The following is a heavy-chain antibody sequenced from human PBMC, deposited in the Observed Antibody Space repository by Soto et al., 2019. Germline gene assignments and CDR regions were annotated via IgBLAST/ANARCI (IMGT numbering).Heavy chain of an antibody. CDR1: GGTFSSYT. V-gene: IGHV1-69*02. D-gene: IGHD2-2*01. Sequence: VSCKASGGTFSSYTISWVRQAPGQGLEWMGSIDPILGKANYAQKFQGRVTMTADTSTDTAYMELSSLRSEDTAVYYCAALFSSTRRQAEEYFQHWGQGTLVTVSS. CDR3: AALFSSTRRQAEEYFQH. CDR2: IDPILGKA. J-gene: IGHJ1*01.